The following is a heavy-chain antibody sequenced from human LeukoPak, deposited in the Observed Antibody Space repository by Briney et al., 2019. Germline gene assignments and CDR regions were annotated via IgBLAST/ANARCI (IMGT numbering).Heavy chain of an antibody. CDR2: IYYSGST. V-gene: IGHV4-59*12. J-gene: IGHJ5*02. CDR1: GGSISSYY. CDR3: ARGSSGNTYYDFWSGYYTDNWFDP. Sequence: PSETLSLTCTVSGGSISSYYWSWIRQPPGKGLEWIGYIYYSGSTNYNPSLKSRVTISVDTSKNQFSLKLSSVTAADTAVYYCARGSSGNTYYDFWSGYYTDNWFDPWGQGTLVTVSS. D-gene: IGHD3-3*01.